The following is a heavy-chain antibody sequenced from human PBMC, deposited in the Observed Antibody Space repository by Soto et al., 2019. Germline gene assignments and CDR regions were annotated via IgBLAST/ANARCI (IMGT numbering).Heavy chain of an antibody. D-gene: IGHD3-10*01. CDR3: ARRISSYYYGMDV. Sequence: GESLKLSCKGSGYSFTSYWIGWVRQMPGKGLEWMGIIYPGDSDTRYSPSFQGQVTISADKSISTAYLQWSSLKASDTAMYYCARRISSYYYGMDVWGQGTTVTVSS. CDR1: GYSFTSYW. J-gene: IGHJ6*02. CDR2: IYPGDSDT. V-gene: IGHV5-51*01.